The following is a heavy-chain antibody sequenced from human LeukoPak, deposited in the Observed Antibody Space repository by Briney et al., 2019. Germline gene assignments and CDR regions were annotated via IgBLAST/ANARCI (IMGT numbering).Heavy chain of an antibody. D-gene: IGHD3-10*01. Sequence: SETLSRTCTVSGGSINSFYWSWIRQAPGKGLEWIGYISYSGTTNYNPSLKSRVTMSVDTSKNQFSLKLSSVTAADTAVYFCARIFGFGGGYFDYWGQGTLVTVSS. CDR3: ARIFGFGGGYFDY. V-gene: IGHV4-59*13. J-gene: IGHJ4*02. CDR2: ISYSGTT. CDR1: GGSINSFY.